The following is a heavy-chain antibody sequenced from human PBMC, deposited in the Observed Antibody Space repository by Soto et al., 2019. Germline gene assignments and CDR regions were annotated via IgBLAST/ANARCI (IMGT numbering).Heavy chain of an antibody. Sequence: VQLVESGGGLVQPGGSLRLSCAASGFTFSNYWMSWVRQAPGKGLEWVANINQDGSEEDFVDSMRGRFTISRDNAKNSLYLQMNSLRAEDTAVYYCARVGYSSSSFDYWGQGTLLTVSS. J-gene: IGHJ4*02. D-gene: IGHD6-6*01. CDR1: GFTFSNYW. CDR2: INQDGSEE. CDR3: ARVGYSSSSFDY. V-gene: IGHV3-7*03.